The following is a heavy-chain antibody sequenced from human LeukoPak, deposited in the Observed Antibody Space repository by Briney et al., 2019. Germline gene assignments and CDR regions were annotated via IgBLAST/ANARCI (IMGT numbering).Heavy chain of an antibody. V-gene: IGHV3-74*01. D-gene: IGHD2-2*01. CDR3: GSDGGYAADY. Sequence: PGGSLRLSCSAYGFTFSSSWMEWVRQAPGRGLEWVSHMRTEGSSTTSADSVRGRFTISRDNAGNTVYLQMNGLRAEDTAVYYCGSDGGYAADYWGQGVLVTVSS. J-gene: IGHJ4*02. CDR2: MRTEGSST. CDR1: GFTFSSSW.